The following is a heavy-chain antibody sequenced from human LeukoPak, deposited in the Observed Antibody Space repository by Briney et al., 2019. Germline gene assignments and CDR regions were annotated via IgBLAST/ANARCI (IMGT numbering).Heavy chain of an antibody. CDR2: IYYSGST. CDR3: ARLQETEMVRGVIRWFDP. V-gene: IGHV4-39*01. J-gene: IGHJ5*02. Sequence: SETLSLTCTVSGGSISSSSYYWGWIRQPPGKGLEWIASIYYSGSTYYNPSLKSRVTISVDTSKNQFSLKLSSVTAADTAVYYCARLQETEMVRGVIRWFDPWGQGTLVTVSS. CDR1: GGSISSSSYY. D-gene: IGHD3-10*01.